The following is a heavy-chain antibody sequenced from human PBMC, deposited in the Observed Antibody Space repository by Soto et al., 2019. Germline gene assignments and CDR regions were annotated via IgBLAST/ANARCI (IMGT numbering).Heavy chain of an antibody. D-gene: IGHD3-3*01. V-gene: IGHV4-59*08. CDR1: GDSINSDY. Sequence: SETLSLTCSVSGDSINSDYWSWVRQPPGKGLEWIGYIYNSGSTNYNPSLKSRVTMSLDPSKNQFSLKLSSVTAADTAVYYCARYLRNGLYYMDVWGEGTTVTVSS. CDR2: IYNSGST. CDR3: ARYLRNGLYYMDV. J-gene: IGHJ6*03.